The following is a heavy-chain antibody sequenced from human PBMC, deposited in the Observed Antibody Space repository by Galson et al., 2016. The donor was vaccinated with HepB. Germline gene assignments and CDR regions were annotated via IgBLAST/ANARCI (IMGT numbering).Heavy chain of an antibody. Sequence: SLRLSCAVSGFTFNVYWMTWVRQAPGKGLEWVANIKQDGSENHYVDYVKGRFTFSRDNANVSINLEMNSLRAEDTAVYYCARRFPRYDILTADYYYYLDVWGKGTTVTVSS. V-gene: IGHV3-7*03. CDR1: GFTFNVYW. CDR3: ARRFPRYDILTADYYYYLDV. CDR2: IKQDGSEN. D-gene: IGHD3-9*01. J-gene: IGHJ6*03.